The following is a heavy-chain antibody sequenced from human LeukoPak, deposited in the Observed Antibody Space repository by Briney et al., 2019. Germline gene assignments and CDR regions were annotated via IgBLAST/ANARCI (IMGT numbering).Heavy chain of an antibody. CDR3: ARQYSSSYYYMDV. V-gene: IGHV4-39*01. CDR2: IYYSGNT. D-gene: IGHD6-13*01. J-gene: IGHJ6*03. CDR1: GGAISSSNYY. Sequence: SSENLSLSCTVSGGAISSSNYYRGWIRQPPGKGLEWIGSIYYSGNTYYNPSLKSRLTISVDTSRKQFSLKLSSVTAADTAVYYCARQYSSSYYYMDVWGKGTTVTVSS.